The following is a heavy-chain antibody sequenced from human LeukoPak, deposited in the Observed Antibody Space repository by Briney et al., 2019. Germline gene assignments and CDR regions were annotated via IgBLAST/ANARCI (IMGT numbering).Heavy chain of an antibody. CDR3: AISRKTYYYDSSGRPRDAFDI. CDR2: MNPNSGNT. Sequence: ASVKVSCKASGYTFTSYDINWVRQATGQGLEWVGWMNPNSGNTGYAQKFQGRVTMTRNTSISTAYMELSSLRSEDTAVYYCAISRKTYYYDSSGRPRDAFDIWGQGTMVTVSS. D-gene: IGHD3-22*01. CDR1: GYTFTSYD. J-gene: IGHJ3*02. V-gene: IGHV1-8*02.